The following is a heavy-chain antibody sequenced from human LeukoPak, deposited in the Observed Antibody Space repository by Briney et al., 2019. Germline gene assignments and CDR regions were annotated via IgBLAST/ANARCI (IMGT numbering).Heavy chain of an antibody. CDR2: ISGSGGST. V-gene: IGHV3-23*01. CDR3: AKKGSPGYCSSTSCYFDY. D-gene: IGHD2-2*01. J-gene: IGHJ4*02. Sequence: GGSLRLSCAASGFTFSSYAMSWVRQAPGKGLEWVSAISGSGGSTYYADSVKGRFTISRDNSKNTLYLQMNSLRAEDTAVYYCAKKGSPGYCSSTSCYFDYWRQGTLVTVSS. CDR1: GFTFSSYA.